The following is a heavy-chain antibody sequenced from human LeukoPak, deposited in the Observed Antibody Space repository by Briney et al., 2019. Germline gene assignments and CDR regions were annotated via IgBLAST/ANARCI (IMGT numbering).Heavy chain of an antibody. V-gene: IGHV3-33*03. CDR2: IWSDGSNK. CDR3: AKGYSSSQEFDY. CDR1: GFSFSTYG. Sequence: PGRSLRLSCAASGFSFSTYGMHWVRQAPGKGLEWVAVIWSDGSNKYYADSVKGRFTISRDNSKNTLYLQMNSLRVEDTAVYYCAKGYSSSQEFDYWGQGTLVTVSS. D-gene: IGHD6-6*01. J-gene: IGHJ4*02.